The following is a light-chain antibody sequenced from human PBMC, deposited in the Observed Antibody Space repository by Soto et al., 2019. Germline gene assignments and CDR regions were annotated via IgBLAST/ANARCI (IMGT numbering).Light chain of an antibody. CDR1: QNIYTW. J-gene: IGKJ5*01. V-gene: IGKV1-5*03. CDR3: QQYNNWPPGIT. Sequence: QMTPSPAHPSASVGDKVPITCRASQNIYTWLAWYQQKPGKAPKLLIYEASSLETGVPSRFSGSGSGTEFTLTISSLQSEDFAVYYCQQYNNWPPGITFGQGTRLEI. CDR2: EAS.